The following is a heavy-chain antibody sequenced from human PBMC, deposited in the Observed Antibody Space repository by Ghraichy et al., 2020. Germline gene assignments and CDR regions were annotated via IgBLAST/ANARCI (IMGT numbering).Heavy chain of an antibody. CDR1: GGSISSYY. CDR3: ARVPPSYSYYYDHILGGAFDI. D-gene: IGHD3-22*01. J-gene: IGHJ3*02. V-gene: IGHV4-4*07. CDR2: IYTSGST. Sequence: SETLSLTCTVSGGSISSYYWSWIRQPAGKGLEWIGRIYTSGSTNYNPSLKSRVTMSVDTSKNQFSLKMSSVTAADTAVYYCARVPPSYSYYYDHILGGAFDIWGQGTMVTVSS.